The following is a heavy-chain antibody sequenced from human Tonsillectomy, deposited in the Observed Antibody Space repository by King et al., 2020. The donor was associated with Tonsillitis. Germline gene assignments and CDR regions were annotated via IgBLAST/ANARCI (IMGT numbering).Heavy chain of an antibody. J-gene: IGHJ3*02. CDR1: GFTFDSYT. CDR2: ISTSSSYI. V-gene: IGHV3-21*01. CDR3: ARGGVYSGSHNGAFDI. Sequence: VQLVESAGGLVKPGGSLRLSCAASGFTFDSYTLNWVRQAPGKGLEWVSSISTSSSYIFYADSVKGRFTISRDNAKNSLFLQMNSLRAEDTAVYYCARGGVYSGSHNGAFDIWGQGTMVTISS. D-gene: IGHD1-26*01.